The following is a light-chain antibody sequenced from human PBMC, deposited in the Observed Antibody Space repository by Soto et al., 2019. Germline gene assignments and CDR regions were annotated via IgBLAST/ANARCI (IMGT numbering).Light chain of an antibody. CDR2: EGS. Sequence: QSALTQPASVSGSPGQSITISCTGTSSDVGSYNLVSWYQQHPGKAPKLMIYEGSKRPSGVSNRFPGSKSGNTASLTISGPQAEDEADFYCCSYAGSSYVFGTGTKVP. CDR1: SSDVGSYNL. CDR3: CSYAGSSYV. J-gene: IGLJ1*01. V-gene: IGLV2-23*01.